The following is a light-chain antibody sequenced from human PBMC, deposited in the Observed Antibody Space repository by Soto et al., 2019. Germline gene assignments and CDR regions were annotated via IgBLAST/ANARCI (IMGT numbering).Light chain of an antibody. J-gene: IGKJ4*01. V-gene: IGKV1-9*01. CDR2: SAS. Sequence: DIQLTQSPSFLSASVGDRVTITCRATQDISSYLAWYQQKPGKAPNLLIHSASTLRGGVSSRFGGSGSGTGFPLTISSLQPEDLATYYCQQGNSYPPPFGGGTKVEIK. CDR3: QQGNSYPPP. CDR1: QDISSY.